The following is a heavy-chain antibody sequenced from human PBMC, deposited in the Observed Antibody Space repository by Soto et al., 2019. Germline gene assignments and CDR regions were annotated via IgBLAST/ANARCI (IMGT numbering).Heavy chain of an antibody. D-gene: IGHD3-10*01. J-gene: IGHJ5*02. CDR2: ISSSSSYI. CDR1: GFTFSSYS. CDR3: ARDPYLYYYGSGSSLNWFDP. V-gene: IGHV3-21*01. Sequence: GGSLRLSCAASGFTFSSYSMNWVRQAPGKGLEWVSSISSSSSYIYYADSVKGRFTISRDNAKNSLYLQMNSLRAEDTAVYYCARDPYLYYYGSGSSLNWFDPWGQGTLVTVSS.